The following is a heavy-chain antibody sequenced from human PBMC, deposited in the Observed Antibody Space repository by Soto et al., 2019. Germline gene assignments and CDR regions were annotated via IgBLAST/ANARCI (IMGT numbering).Heavy chain of an antibody. V-gene: IGHV3-23*01. D-gene: IGHD2-2*01. CDR3: ARGVPPAVSYFEY. CDR1: GFTFSSYT. J-gene: IGHJ4*02. CDR2: ITGSGSDT. Sequence: EVQLLESGGGLLQPGGSLRLSCAASGFTFSSYTMTWVRQAPGKGLEWVSSITGSGSDTYYADSVKGRFTISRDNSKYTLYVQMNSLRAEDTAVYYCARGVPPAVSYFEYWGQGTLVTVSS.